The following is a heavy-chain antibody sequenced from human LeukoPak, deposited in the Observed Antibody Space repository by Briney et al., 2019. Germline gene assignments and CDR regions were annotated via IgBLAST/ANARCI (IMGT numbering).Heavy chain of an antibody. CDR1: GGSFSGYY. CDR2: INHSGST. CDR3: ARGSYCTNGVCYTGGFDY. V-gene: IGHV4-34*01. D-gene: IGHD2-8*01. J-gene: IGHJ4*02. Sequence: SETLSLTCAVYGGSFSGYYWSWIRQPPGKGLEWIGEINHSGSTNYNPSLKSRVTISVDTSKNQFSLKLSSVTAADTAVYYCARGSYCTNGVCYTGGFDYWGQGTLVTVSS.